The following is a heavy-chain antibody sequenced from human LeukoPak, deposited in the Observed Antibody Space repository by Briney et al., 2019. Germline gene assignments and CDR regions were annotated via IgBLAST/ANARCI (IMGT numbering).Heavy chain of an antibody. D-gene: IGHD2-2*02. J-gene: IGHJ5*02. CDR3: ARDGYCSSTSCYTSGFGCNWFDP. V-gene: IGHV1-69*01. CDR2: IIPIFGTA. CDR1: GGTFSSYA. Sequence: ASVKVSCKASGGTFSSYAISWVRQAPGQGLEWMGGIIPIFGTANYAQKFQGRVTITADESTSTAYMELSSLRSEDTAVYYCARDGYCSSTSCYTSGFGCNWFDPWGQGTLVTVSS.